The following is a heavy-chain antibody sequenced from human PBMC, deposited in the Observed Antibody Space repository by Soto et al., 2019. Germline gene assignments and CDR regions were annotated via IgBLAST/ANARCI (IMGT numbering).Heavy chain of an antibody. J-gene: IGHJ3*02. CDR1: GDSISSNNW. CDR3: AKDYGGSDALDT. V-gene: IGHV4-4*02. D-gene: IGHD5-12*01. CDR2: IYHTGTT. Sequence: QVQLQESGPGLVKPSGTLSLTCAVSGDSISSNNWWSWVRQSPEKGLEWIGEIYHTGTTNYNPSLKCRVTISVDKSKNQFSLKLTSMTAADSAVYYCAKDYGGSDALDTWGQGTMVTVSS.